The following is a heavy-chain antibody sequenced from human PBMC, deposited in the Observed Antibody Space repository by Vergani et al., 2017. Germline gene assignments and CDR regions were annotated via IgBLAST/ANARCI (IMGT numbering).Heavy chain of an antibody. J-gene: IGHJ5*02. CDR1: GYTFTSYG. CDR2: ISAYNCNT. Sequence: HVQLVQSGAEVKTPGASVKVSCKASGYTFTSYGIRWVRQAPGQGLEWMGWISAYNCNTNYAQKLQGSVTMTTDTSTSTAYMEMRSLRSDDTAVYYCARSISSYSSGWYWFDPWGQGTLVTVSS. D-gene: IGHD6-19*01. CDR3: ARSISSYSSGWYWFDP. V-gene: IGHV1-18*01.